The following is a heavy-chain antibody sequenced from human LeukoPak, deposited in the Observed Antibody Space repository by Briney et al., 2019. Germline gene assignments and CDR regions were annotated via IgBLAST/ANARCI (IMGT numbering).Heavy chain of an antibody. Sequence: GGSLRLSCAASGFTFSSYAMSWVRQAPGKGLEWVSAISGSGGSTYYADSVKGRFTISRDNSKNTLYLQMNSLRAEDTAVYYCARHWYYDFWSGYYRGPNWFDPWGQGTLVTVSS. V-gene: IGHV3-23*01. CDR3: ARHWYYDFWSGYYRGPNWFDP. CDR2: ISGSGGST. D-gene: IGHD3-3*01. CDR1: GFTFSSYA. J-gene: IGHJ5*02.